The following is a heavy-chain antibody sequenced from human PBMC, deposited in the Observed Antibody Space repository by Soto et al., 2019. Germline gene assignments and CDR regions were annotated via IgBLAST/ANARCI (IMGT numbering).Heavy chain of an antibody. V-gene: IGHV1-18*01. CDR2: SSAYNGVT. J-gene: IGHJ4*02. CDR1: GYTFTSYG. CDR3: ARGPRSGYCSGGSCHYFDY. Sequence: QVQLVQSGGEVKKPGASVKVSCKASGYTFTSYGITWVRQAPGQGLEWMGWSSAYNGVTKYAQKFQDRVTMTTDTSTSTAYMELSGLRSDDTAVYYCARGPRSGYCSGGSCHYFDYWGQGTLVTVSS. D-gene: IGHD2-15*01.